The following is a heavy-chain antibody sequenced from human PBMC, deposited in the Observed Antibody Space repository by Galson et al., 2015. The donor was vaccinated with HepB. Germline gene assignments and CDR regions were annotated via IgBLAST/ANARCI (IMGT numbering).Heavy chain of an antibody. CDR3: ARDFVAAAGLPNFDY. Sequence: SLRLSCAASGFTFSSYAMHWVRQAPGKGLEWVAVISYDGSNKYYADSVKGRFTISRDNSKNTLYLQMNSLRAEDTAVYYCARDFVAAAGLPNFDYWGQGTLVTVSS. J-gene: IGHJ4*02. V-gene: IGHV3-30*04. CDR1: GFTFSSYA. CDR2: ISYDGSNK. D-gene: IGHD6-13*01.